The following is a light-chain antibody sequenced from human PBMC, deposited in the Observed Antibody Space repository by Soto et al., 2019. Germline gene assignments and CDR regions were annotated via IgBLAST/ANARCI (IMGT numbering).Light chain of an antibody. V-gene: IGKV3-20*01. J-gene: IGKJ1*01. CDR2: RAS. CDR1: QSVTSSY. Sequence: EIVLTQSPGTLYLYPGESATLSCRASQSVTSSYIAWYQQKPGQAPRLLIYRASTRATGIQDRFSGSGSGTDFTLIISRLEPEDFAVYHCQQYGSSPWTFGQGTKVEFK. CDR3: QQYGSSPWT.